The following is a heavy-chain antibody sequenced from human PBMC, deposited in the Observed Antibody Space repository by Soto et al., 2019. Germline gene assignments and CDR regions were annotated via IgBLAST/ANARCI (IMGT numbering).Heavy chain of an antibody. CDR2: ISYDGSNK. D-gene: IGHD6-13*01. V-gene: IGHV3-30-3*01. CDR3: ARNLGARLEQQLGYYYYGMDV. Sequence: PGGSLRLSCAASGFTFSSYAMRWVRQAPGKGLEWVAVISYDGSNKYYADSVKGRFTISRDNSKNTLYLQMNSLRAEDTAVYYCARNLGARLEQQLGYYYYGMDVWGQGTTVTVSS. J-gene: IGHJ6*02. CDR1: GFTFSSYA.